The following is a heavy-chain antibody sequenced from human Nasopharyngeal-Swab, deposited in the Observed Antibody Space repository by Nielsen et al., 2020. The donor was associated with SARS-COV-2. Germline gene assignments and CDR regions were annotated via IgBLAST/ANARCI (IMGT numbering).Heavy chain of an antibody. CDR2: ISYDGGDK. V-gene: IGHV3-30*18. D-gene: IGHD3-10*01. Sequence: GESLKISCAVSGFTFSSYGMHWIRQAPGKGLEWVAVISYDGGDKHYADSVKGRFTISKDNSKNTLFLEMSSLRAEDTAVYYCAKERFYSGSGRYPRDFDYWGQGTLVTVSS. CDR1: GFTFSSYG. J-gene: IGHJ4*02. CDR3: AKERFYSGSGRYPRDFDY.